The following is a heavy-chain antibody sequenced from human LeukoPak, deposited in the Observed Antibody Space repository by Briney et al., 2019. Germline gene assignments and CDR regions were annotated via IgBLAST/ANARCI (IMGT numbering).Heavy chain of an antibody. Sequence: GGSLRLSCAASGFTFSNYALSWVRQAPGKGLELVSTISKSGGGTHYADSVKCRFTISRDNSKNTLYLQMNSLRAEDTAVYYCARAVDGYWGQGTLVTVSS. CDR2: ISKSGGGT. CDR3: ARAVDGY. J-gene: IGHJ4*02. CDR1: GFTFSNYA. V-gene: IGHV3-23*01. D-gene: IGHD6-19*01.